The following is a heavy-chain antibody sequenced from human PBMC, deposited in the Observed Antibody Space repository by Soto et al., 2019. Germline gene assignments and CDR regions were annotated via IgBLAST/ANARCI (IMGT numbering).Heavy chain of an antibody. CDR3: ASLGRHG. Sequence: PGWSLRLSCAASGFTFSDSWIDWARQVPGKGPEWVANINQDGSGKNYVDSVKGRFTISRDNAKNSLYLQMNSLRAEDTAVYYCASLGRHGWGQGTTVTVSS. D-gene: IGHD3-16*01. CDR1: GFTFSDSW. J-gene: IGHJ6*02. V-gene: IGHV3-7*01. CDR2: INQDGSGK.